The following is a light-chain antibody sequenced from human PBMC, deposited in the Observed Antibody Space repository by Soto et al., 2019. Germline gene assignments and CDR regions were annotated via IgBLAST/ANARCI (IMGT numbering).Light chain of an antibody. CDR2: GAS. CDR3: QQYYGAPWA. CDR1: QVMNNY. V-gene: IGKV1-27*01. Sequence: DIQMTQSPSSLSASVGDRVTITCRASQVMNNYLARYQRKPGRVPQLLIYGASTLHSGVPSRFNGSGSSTDFTLTISSLQPEDVATYFCQQYYGAPWAFGQGTKVEIK. J-gene: IGKJ1*01.